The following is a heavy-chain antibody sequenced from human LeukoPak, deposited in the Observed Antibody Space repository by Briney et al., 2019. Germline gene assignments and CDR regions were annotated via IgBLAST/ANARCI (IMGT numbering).Heavy chain of an antibody. V-gene: IGHV3-30*03. D-gene: IGHD5-18*01. Sequence: GGSLRLSCAGSGFTFTNSILSWVRQAPGKGLEWVAVISYDGSNKYYADSVKGRFTIFRDNSKNTLYLQMNSLRAEDTAVYYCARGLMWIQLWSVFDYWGQGTLVTVSS. CDR3: ARGLMWIQLWSVFDY. CDR2: ISYDGSNK. J-gene: IGHJ4*02. CDR1: GFTFTNSI.